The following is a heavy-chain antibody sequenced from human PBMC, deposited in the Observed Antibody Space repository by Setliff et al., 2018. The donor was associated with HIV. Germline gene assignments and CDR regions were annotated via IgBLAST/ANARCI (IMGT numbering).Heavy chain of an antibody. V-gene: IGHV1-2*02. Sequence: GASVKVSCKSSGYTFTDYFMHWVRQAPGQGLEWMGWISPDNANTRISQRFRGSVTMTRDRSINTAYMEFSGLTSDDTAVYYCARQLSNSFDYWGQGTPVTVSS. J-gene: IGHJ4*02. D-gene: IGHD1-1*01. CDR1: GYTFTDYF. CDR2: ISPDNANT. CDR3: ARQLSNSFDY.